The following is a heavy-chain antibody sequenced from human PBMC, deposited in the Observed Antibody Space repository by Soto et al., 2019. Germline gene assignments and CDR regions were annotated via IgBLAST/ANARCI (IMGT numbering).Heavy chain of an antibody. Sequence: GESLKLSCKGSGYNFISYWISWVRQMPGKGLEWLGRIDPNGSYTKYSPSVQGHVTITADESITTAYLQWSSLKARDTALYYCVRHWDFFDSSGYDFDYWGQGTPVTVSS. CDR1: GYNFISYW. CDR2: IDPNGSYT. J-gene: IGHJ4*02. D-gene: IGHD3-22*01. CDR3: VRHWDFFDSSGYDFDY. V-gene: IGHV5-10-1*01.